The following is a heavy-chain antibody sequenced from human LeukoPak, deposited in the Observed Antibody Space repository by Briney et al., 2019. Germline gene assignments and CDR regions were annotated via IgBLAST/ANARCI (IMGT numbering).Heavy chain of an antibody. Sequence: SETLSLTCTVSGGSISSYYWSWIRQPRQPPGKGLKWIGYINYSGSTNYSPSLKSRVTISIDTSKNKFSLKLSSVTAADTAVYYCAKDQGGELVWGQGTLVTVSS. CDR1: GGSISSYY. J-gene: IGHJ4*02. CDR2: INYSGST. D-gene: IGHD3-10*01. V-gene: IGHV4-59*01. CDR3: AKDQGGELV.